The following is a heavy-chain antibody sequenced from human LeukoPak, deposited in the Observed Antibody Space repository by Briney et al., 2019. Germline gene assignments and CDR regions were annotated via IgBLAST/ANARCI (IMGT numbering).Heavy chain of an antibody. D-gene: IGHD6-19*01. Sequence: GGSLRLSCAASGFTFSSYGMHWVRQAPGKGLEWVAVISYDGSNKYYADSVKGRFTISRDNSKNTLYLQMNSLRAEDTAVYYCAKDPEEYSSGWYGSWIDPWGQGTLVTVSS. CDR2: ISYDGSNK. CDR1: GFTFSSYG. CDR3: AKDPEEYSSGWYGSWIDP. V-gene: IGHV3-30*18. J-gene: IGHJ5*02.